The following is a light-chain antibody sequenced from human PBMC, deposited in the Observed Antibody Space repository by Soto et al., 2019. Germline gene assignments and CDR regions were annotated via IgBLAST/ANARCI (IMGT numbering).Light chain of an antibody. Sequence: DVVMTQSPLSLSVTLGQPASISCSSTQSLEYSDGRTFLNWFQQRPGQSPRRLLYKVSHRDSGVPDRFSGSGSGTTFTLKISRVEAEDVGVYFCMQGRYWATFGQGTKLEIK. J-gene: IGKJ2*01. V-gene: IGKV2-30*01. CDR1: QSLEYSDGRTF. CDR2: KVS. CDR3: MQGRYWAT.